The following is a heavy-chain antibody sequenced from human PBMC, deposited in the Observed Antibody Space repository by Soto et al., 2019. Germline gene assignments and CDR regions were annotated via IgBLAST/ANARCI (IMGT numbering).Heavy chain of an antibody. CDR1: GFTFSSYS. D-gene: IGHD2-21*01. J-gene: IGHJ5*02. CDR2: ISSSSSTI. CDR3: ATTQRVVIAP. V-gene: IGHV3-48*04. Sequence: GGSLRLSCAASGFTFSSYSMNWVRQAPGKGLEWVSYISSSSSTIYYADSVKGRFTISRDNAKNSLYLQMNSLRAEDTAVYYCATTQRVVIAPWGQGTLVTVSS.